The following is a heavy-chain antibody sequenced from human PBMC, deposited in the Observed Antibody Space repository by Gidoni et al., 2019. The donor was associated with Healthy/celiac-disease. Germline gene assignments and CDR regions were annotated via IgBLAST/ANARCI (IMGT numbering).Heavy chain of an antibody. Sequence: EVQLVESGGGVVQPGGSLRLSCAAAGCTFSSYGMSWVRQAPGKGLGWVANINQDGSEKYYVDSVKGRFTISRDNAKNSLYLQMNSLRAEDTAVYYCARDNIVVVPAAMTDYGMDVWGQGTTVTVSS. CDR3: ARDNIVVVPAAMTDYGMDV. D-gene: IGHD2-2*01. V-gene: IGHV3-7*05. CDR2: INQDGSEK. CDR1: GCTFSSYG. J-gene: IGHJ6*02.